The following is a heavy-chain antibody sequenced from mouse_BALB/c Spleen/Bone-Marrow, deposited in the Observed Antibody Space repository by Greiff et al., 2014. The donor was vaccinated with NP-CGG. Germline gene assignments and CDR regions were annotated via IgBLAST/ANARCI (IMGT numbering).Heavy chain of an antibody. CDR2: INPSSGYT. CDR3: VRGIATEVPRNYFDY. Sequence: VQLQQSGAELARPGASVKMSCKASGYTFTSYTMHWVKQRPGQGLEWIGYINPSSGYTNYNQKFKDKATLTADKSSSTAYMQLSSLTSEDSAIYYCVRGIATEVPRNYFDYWGQGTTLTVSS. CDR1: GYTFTSYT. V-gene: IGHV1-4*01. D-gene: IGHD1-1*01. J-gene: IGHJ2*01.